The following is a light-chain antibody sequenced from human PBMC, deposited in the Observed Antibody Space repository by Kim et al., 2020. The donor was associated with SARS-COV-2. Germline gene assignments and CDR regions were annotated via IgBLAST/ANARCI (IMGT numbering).Light chain of an antibody. V-gene: IGLV3-19*01. CDR1: SLRSYY. CDR2: GRN. Sequence: SSELTQDPAVSVALGQTVRITCQGDSLRSYYASWYQQKPGQGPVLVIYGRNNRPSGIPDRFSGSTSGNTTSLTITGAQAEDEADYYCQSRDSSGNVVFGGGTRLTVL. CDR3: QSRDSSGNVV. J-gene: IGLJ2*01.